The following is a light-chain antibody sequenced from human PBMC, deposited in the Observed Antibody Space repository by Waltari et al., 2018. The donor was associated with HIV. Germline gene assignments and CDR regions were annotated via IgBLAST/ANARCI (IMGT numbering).Light chain of an antibody. J-gene: IGKJ1*01. CDR2: GVS. V-gene: IGKV3-20*01. Sequence: EIVLTQSPGTLSLSPGERATLSFRASQSVTSTYFAWYQQKPGQAPRLLIYGVSSRATGIPYRFSGTGSGTDFTLTISRLEPEDFALYYCQQYGSLQWTFGQGTKVEIK. CDR3: QQYGSLQWT. CDR1: QSVTSTY.